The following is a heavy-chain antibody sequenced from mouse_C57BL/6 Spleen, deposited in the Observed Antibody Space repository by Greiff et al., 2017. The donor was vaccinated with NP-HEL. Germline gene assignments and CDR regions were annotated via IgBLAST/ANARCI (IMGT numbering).Heavy chain of an antibody. CDR3: ARNYYYGSSQLGAWFAY. D-gene: IGHD1-1*01. J-gene: IGHJ3*01. CDR2: IWTGGGT. Sequence: QVQLKESGPGLVAPSQRLSITCTVSGFSLTSYAISWVRQPPGKGLEWLGVIWTGGGTNYNSALKSRLSISKDNSKSQVFLKMNSLQTDDTARYYCARNYYYGSSQLGAWFAYWGQGTLVTVSA. CDR1: GFSLTSYA. V-gene: IGHV2-9-1*01.